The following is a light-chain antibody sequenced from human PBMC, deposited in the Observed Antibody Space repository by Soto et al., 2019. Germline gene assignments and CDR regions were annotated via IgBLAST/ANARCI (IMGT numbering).Light chain of an antibody. CDR3: QQSFSPHIA. V-gene: IGKV1-39*01. CDR1: RSIGNN. CDR2: AAS. Sequence: EIQVTQSPTSLSASVGDRVTITCRASRSIGNNLNWYQQRPGKAPQLLIYAASSLQSGVPSRFSGSSSGTDFTLTINCLQPEDVATYYCQQSFSPHIAFGQGTRL. J-gene: IGKJ5*01.